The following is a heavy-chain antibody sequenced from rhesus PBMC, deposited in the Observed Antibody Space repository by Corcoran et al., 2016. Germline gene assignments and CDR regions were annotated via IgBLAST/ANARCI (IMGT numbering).Heavy chain of an antibody. CDR3: ARADYEDDYGYYYSLDY. D-gene: IGHD3S6*01. CDR1: GFTFSSYG. Sequence: EVQLVESGGGLVQPGGSLRLSCAASGFTFSSYGMHWVRQAPGTGLVWVEVIMNDRSKKYYADSVKERCNIYRDNSKNMLYLQMNNLKLEDTAVYYCARADYEDDYGYYYSLDYWGQGVLVTVSS. CDR2: IMNDRSKK. J-gene: IGHJ4*01. V-gene: IGHV3-54*02.